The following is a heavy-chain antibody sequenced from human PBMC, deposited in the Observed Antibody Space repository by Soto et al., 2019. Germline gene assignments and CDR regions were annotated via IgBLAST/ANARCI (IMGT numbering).Heavy chain of an antibody. D-gene: IGHD6-13*01. Sequence: QVQLVESGGGVVQPGRSLRLSCAASGFTFSSYGMHWVRQAPGKGLEWVAVIWYDGSNKYYADSVKGRFTISRDNSKNTLYLQMNSLRAEDTAVYYCARDGKSVRGSSWFGYYYGMDVWGQGATVTVSS. V-gene: IGHV3-33*01. CDR1: GFTFSSYG. J-gene: IGHJ6*02. CDR3: ARDGKSVRGSSWFGYYYGMDV. CDR2: IWYDGSNK.